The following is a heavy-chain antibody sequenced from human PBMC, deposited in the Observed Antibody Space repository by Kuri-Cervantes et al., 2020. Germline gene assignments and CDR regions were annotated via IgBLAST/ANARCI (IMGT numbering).Heavy chain of an antibody. CDR2: INPNSGGT. CDR1: GYTFTGYY. CDR3: ARYEQPTDAFDI. J-gene: IGHJ3*02. Sequence: ASVKVSCKASGYTFTGYYMHWVRQAPGQGLEWMGWINPNSGGTNYAQKFQGRVTMTRDTSISTAYMELSRLRSDDTAVYYCARYEQPTDAFDIWGQGTTVTVSS. D-gene: IGHD6-13*01. V-gene: IGHV1-2*02.